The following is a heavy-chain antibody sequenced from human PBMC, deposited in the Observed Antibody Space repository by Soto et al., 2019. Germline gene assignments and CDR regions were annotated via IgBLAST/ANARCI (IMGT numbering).Heavy chain of an antibody. J-gene: IGHJ4*02. CDR1: GFTFSSYS. CDR3: ARASYYYDSSGSPNDY. Sequence: GGSLRLSCAASGFTFSSYSMNWVRQAPGKGLEWVSSISSSSSYIYYADSVKGRFTISRDNAKNSLYLQMNSLRAEDTAVYYCARASYYYDSSGSPNDYWGQGTLVSVSS. D-gene: IGHD3-22*01. V-gene: IGHV3-21*01. CDR2: ISSSSSYI.